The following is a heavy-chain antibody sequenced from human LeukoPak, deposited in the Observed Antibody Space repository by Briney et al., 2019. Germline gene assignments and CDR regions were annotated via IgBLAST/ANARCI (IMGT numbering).Heavy chain of an antibody. D-gene: IGHD3-22*01. J-gene: IGHJ4*02. CDR2: IKSKTDGGTT. CDR3: TTDPSYYYDSSGYYYFDY. Sequence: GGSLRLSCAASGFTFSNAWMSWVRPAPGKGLEWVGRIKSKTDGGTTDYAAPVKGRFTISRDDSKNTLYLQMNSLKTEDTAVYYCTTDPSYYYDSSGYYYFDYWGQGTLVTVSS. CDR1: GFTFSNAW. V-gene: IGHV3-15*01.